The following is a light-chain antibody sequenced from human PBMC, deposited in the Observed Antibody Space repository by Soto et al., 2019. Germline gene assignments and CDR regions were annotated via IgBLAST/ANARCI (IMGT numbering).Light chain of an antibody. CDR1: QSVSSSQ. CDR3: QQYGSSPIT. V-gene: IGKV3-20*01. J-gene: IGKJ5*01. CDR2: GAS. Sequence: EMVLSKSPCALSLSTGERATLSCRASQSVSSSQLAWYQQKPGQAPRLLMYGASSRATGIPDRLSGSGSGTDFTLTISRLEPEDFAVYYCQQYGSSPITFGQGTRQAI.